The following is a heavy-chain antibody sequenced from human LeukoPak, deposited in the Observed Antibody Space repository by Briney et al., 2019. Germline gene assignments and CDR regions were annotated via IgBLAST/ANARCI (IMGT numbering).Heavy chain of an antibody. V-gene: IGHV3-30*02. Sequence: GGSLRLSCAASGFTFSSYGMHWVRQAPGKGLEWVAFIRYDGSNKYYADSVKGRFTISRDNSKNTLYLQMNSLRAEDTAVYYCVKRYCSGDTCYSAFDYWGHGTLVTVSS. J-gene: IGHJ4*01. CDR1: GFTFSSYG. D-gene: IGHD2-15*01. CDR3: VKRYCSGDTCYSAFDY. CDR2: IRYDGSNK.